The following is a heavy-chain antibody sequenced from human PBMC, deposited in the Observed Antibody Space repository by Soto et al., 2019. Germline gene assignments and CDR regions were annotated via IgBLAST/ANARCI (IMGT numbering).Heavy chain of an antibody. CDR2: IIPILGIA. Sequence: SVKVSCKASGGTFSSYTISWVRQAPGQGLEWMGRIIPILGIANYAQKFQGRVTITADKSTSTAYMELSSLRSEDTAVYYCARVSPEVAAINYWGQGTLVTVSS. J-gene: IGHJ4*02. CDR3: ARVSPEVAAINY. CDR1: GGTFSSYT. V-gene: IGHV1-69*02. D-gene: IGHD2-15*01.